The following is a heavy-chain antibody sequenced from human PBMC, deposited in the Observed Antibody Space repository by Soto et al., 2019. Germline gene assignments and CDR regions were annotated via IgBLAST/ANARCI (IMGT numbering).Heavy chain of an antibody. Sequence: EGSLRLSCAASGFTFSIYAMTWVSQAPGKGREWVSTTGATGRTTYYADSVRGRFTVSRDNSKNTLDLQMSSLRAEDTAVYYCATVHNTSRSFDYWGQGTLVTVSS. CDR3: ATVHNTSRSFDY. J-gene: IGHJ4*02. V-gene: IGHV3-23*01. CDR2: TGATGRTT. D-gene: IGHD1-20*01. CDR1: GFTFSIYA.